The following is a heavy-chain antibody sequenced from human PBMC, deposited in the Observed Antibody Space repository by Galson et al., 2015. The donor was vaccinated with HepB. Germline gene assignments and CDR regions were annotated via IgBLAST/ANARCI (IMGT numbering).Heavy chain of an antibody. CDR2: ISGIA. D-gene: IGHD5-24*01. Sequence: ISGIANYAQKFQDRVTIIADESTSTAYMELSSLRSEDTAVYHCASSLIRDGYNYDYFDYWGQGTLVTVSS. J-gene: IGHJ4*02. CDR3: ASSLIRDGYNYDYFDY. V-gene: IGHV1-69*01.